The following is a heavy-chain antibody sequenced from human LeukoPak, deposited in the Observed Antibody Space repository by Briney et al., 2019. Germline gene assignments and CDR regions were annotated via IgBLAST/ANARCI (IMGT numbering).Heavy chain of an antibody. CDR1: GGSISSYY. D-gene: IGHD6-13*01. Sequence: SETLSLTCTVSGGSISSYYWSWIRQPPGKGLEWIGYIYYSGSTNYNPSLKSRVTISVDTSKNQFSLKLSSVTAADTAVYYCARGGKAAARRYYYYMDVWGKGTTVTVSS. CDR3: ARGGKAAARRYYYYMDV. J-gene: IGHJ6*03. V-gene: IGHV4-59*12. CDR2: IYYSGST.